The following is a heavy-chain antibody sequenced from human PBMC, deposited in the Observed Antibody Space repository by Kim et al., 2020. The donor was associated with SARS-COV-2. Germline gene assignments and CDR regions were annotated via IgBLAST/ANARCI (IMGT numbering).Heavy chain of an antibody. V-gene: IGHV4-34*13. CDR3: ARWFGNSFDY. D-gene: IGHD3-16*01. CDR2: T. J-gene: IGHJ4*02. Sequence: THDLPSLMSRVTISVDTSNNQFSLKLISVTAADTAVYYCARWFGNSFDYWGLGTLVTVSS.